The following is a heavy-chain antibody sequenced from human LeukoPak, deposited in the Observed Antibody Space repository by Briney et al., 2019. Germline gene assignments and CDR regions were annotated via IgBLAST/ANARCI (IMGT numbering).Heavy chain of an antibody. CDR2: IGWKSGTI. Sequence: GRSLRLSCAASGFSFDYYAMHWVRQVPGKGLEWVSGIGWKSGTIGYADSVRGRFTISRDNAKNSLYLQMHSLRAEDTALYYCAKDSRGSGSRYYGMDVWGQGTTVTVSS. CDR1: GFSFDYYA. J-gene: IGHJ6*02. D-gene: IGHD3-10*01. V-gene: IGHV3-9*01. CDR3: AKDSRGSGSRYYGMDV.